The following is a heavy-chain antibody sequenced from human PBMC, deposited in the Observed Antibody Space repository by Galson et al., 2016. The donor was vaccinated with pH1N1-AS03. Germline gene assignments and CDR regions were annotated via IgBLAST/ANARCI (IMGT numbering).Heavy chain of an antibody. V-gene: IGHV1-69*04. CDR3: AKGYSATPSGTFDS. J-gene: IGHJ4*02. D-gene: IGHD2-15*01. CDR1: GGTFNTYA. Sequence: SVKVSCKASGGTFNTYAISWVRQAPGQGLEWMGRIIPMLNIPDYAQTFQVRVTITADKSTNTAYMELTNLRSDDTALYYCAKGYSATPSGTFDSWGQGTLVTVSS. CDR2: IIPMLNIP.